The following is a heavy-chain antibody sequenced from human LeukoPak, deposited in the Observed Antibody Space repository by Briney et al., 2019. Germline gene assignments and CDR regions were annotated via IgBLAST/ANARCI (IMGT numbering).Heavy chain of an antibody. Sequence: GGTLRLSCAASGFTFRRYGMNWVRQAPGKGLEWVANIKQDGSEKYYVDSVKGRFTISRDNAKNALYLQMNSLRVEDTAVYYCASFFYYYYMDVWGKGTTVTISS. V-gene: IGHV3-7*01. CDR1: GFTFRRYG. D-gene: IGHD3-3*01. J-gene: IGHJ6*03. CDR2: IKQDGSEK. CDR3: ASFFYYYYMDV.